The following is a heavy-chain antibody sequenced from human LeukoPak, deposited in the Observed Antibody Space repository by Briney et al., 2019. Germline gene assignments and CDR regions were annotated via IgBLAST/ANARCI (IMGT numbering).Heavy chain of an antibody. CDR1: GFDLSPYT. J-gene: IGHJ4*02. V-gene: IGHV3-21*01. CDR2: ISSSSSNM. CDR3: ARRVTTFHS. Sequence: PGGSLRLSCSASGFDLSPYTMNWVRQAPGKGLEWVASISSSSSNMYYGDLVKGRFTISRDNAKNTLYLQLDSLRAEDTATYYCARRVTTFHSWGQGTLVIVSS. D-gene: IGHD4-17*01.